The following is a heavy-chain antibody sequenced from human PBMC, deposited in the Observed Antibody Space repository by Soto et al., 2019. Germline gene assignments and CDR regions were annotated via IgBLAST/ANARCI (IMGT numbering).Heavy chain of an antibody. CDR1: GFTFSSYG. J-gene: IGHJ4*02. Sequence: GGSVRLSCAASGFTFSSYGMHWVRQAPGKGLEWVAVISYDGSNKYYADSVKGRFTISRDNSKNTLYLQMNSLRAEDTAVYYCAKDTAMVIGPIDYWGQGTLVTVSS. D-gene: IGHD5-18*01. V-gene: IGHV3-30*18. CDR3: AKDTAMVIGPIDY. CDR2: ISYDGSNK.